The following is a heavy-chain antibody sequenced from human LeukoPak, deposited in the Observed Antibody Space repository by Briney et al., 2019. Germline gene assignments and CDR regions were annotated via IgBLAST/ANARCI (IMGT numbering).Heavy chain of an antibody. J-gene: IGHJ3*02. V-gene: IGHV3-23*01. CDR2: ISGSGVGT. D-gene: IGHD6-13*01. CDR1: VFTFSSYG. Sequence: GGTLRLSCAASVFTFSSYGVSWVRQAPGKGLEWVSSISGSGVGTYYADSVKGRFTISRDNSKNTLYLQMNSLRAEDTAVYYCARVAAVAYYDAFDMWGQGTMVTVSS. CDR3: ARVAAVAYYDAFDM.